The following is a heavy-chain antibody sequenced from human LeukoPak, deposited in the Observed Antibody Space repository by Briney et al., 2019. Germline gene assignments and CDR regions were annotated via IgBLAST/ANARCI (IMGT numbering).Heavy chain of an antibody. D-gene: IGHD2-2*02. CDR2: ISGSSSHT. J-gene: IGHJ4*02. Sequence: GGSLRLSCAAYGFTFSVYAMSWVRQAPGKGLEWVSGISGSSSHTKDADFVRGRFTIYRDNSRNTLFLQLNSLTAEDTAVYYCAKEHDYTNAAPEWGFDSWGQGSLVIVSS. V-gene: IGHV3-23*01. CDR1: GFTFSVYA. CDR3: AKEHDYTNAAPEWGFDS.